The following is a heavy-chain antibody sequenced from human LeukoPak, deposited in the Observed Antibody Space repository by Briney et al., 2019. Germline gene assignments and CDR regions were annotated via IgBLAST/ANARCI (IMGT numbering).Heavy chain of an antibody. CDR1: GYSFSSSS. CDR3: GKNRGSGSSGGEY. J-gene: IGHJ4*02. Sequence: GGSLRLSCAASGYSFSSSSMHWVRESPDKGLEWVAFIRCDGRNTYYSDSLKGRFSISRDNSKNTVYLQMNDLGTEDTAIYYCGKNRGSGSSGGEYWGQGTLVTVSS. D-gene: IGHD1-26*01. CDR2: IRCDGRNT. V-gene: IGHV3-30*02.